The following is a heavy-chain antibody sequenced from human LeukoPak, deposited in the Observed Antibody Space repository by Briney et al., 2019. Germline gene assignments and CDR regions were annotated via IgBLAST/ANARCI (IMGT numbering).Heavy chain of an antibody. V-gene: IGHV3-23*01. CDR1: GGSISSYY. J-gene: IGHJ4*02. Sequence: ETLSLTCTVSGGSISSYYWSWVRQAPGKGLEWVSAISGSGGSTYYADSVKGRFTISRDNSKNTLYLQMNSLRAEDTAVYYCAKESAPYWGQGTLVTVSS. CDR2: ISGSGGST. CDR3: AKESAPY.